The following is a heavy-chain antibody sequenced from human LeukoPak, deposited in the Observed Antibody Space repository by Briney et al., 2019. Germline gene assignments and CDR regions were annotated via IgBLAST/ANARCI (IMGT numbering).Heavy chain of an antibody. CDR3: ARTVAGTWAFDI. J-gene: IGHJ3*02. V-gene: IGHV6-1*01. D-gene: IGHD6-19*01. CDR1: GDSVSSNTAA. CDR2: TFYRPNWYD. Sequence: SQTLSLTCAISGDSVSSNTAAWNWIRQSPSRGLEWLGRTFYRPNWYDDYAASVKSRITINPDTSKNQFSLHLKSVTPEDTAVYYCARTVAGTWAFDIWGQGTRVTVSS.